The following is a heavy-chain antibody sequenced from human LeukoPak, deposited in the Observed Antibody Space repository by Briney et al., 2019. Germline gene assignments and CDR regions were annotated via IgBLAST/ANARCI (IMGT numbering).Heavy chain of an antibody. Sequence: SETLSLTCAVYGGFFSGYFWSWIRQPPGKGLEWIGEINHSGSTNYNPSLKSRVTISVDTSKNQFSLKLSSVTAADTAVYYCARWPFWSGHSNWFDPWGQGTLVTVSS. CDR3: ARWPFWSGHSNWFDP. CDR2: INHSGST. D-gene: IGHD3-3*01. J-gene: IGHJ5*02. CDR1: GGFFSGYF. V-gene: IGHV4-34*01.